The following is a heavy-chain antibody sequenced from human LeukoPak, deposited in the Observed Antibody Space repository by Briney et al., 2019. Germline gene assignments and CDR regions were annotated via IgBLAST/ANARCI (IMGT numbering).Heavy chain of an antibody. J-gene: IGHJ4*02. V-gene: IGHV3-23*01. CDR1: RFIFSSYA. D-gene: IGHD6-13*01. Sequence: PGGSLRLSCAASRFIFSSYAMSWVRQAPGKGLEWVSTISGSGGSTYYADSVKGRFTISRDNSKNTLYLQMNSLRAEDTAVYYCAKDGGYSNSWYFDYWGQGTLVTVSS. CDR3: AKDGGYSNSWYFDY. CDR2: ISGSGGST.